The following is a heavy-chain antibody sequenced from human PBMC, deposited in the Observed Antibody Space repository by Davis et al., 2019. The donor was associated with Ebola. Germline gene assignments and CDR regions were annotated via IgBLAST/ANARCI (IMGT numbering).Heavy chain of an antibody. CDR2: ISSSSSTI. CDR1: GFTVSSNY. CDR3: ASEKVRYYYYGMDV. V-gene: IGHV3-48*02. J-gene: IGHJ6*02. Sequence: GGSLRLSCAASGFTVSSNYMSWIRQAPGKGLEWVSYISSSSSTIYYADFVKGRFTISRDNAKNSLYLQMNSLRDEDTAVYYCASEKVRYYYYGMDVWGQGTTVTVSS. D-gene: IGHD3-10*01.